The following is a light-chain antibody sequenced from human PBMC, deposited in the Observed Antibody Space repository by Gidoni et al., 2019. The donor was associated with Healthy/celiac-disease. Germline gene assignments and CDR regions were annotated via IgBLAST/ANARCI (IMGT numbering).Light chain of an antibody. CDR1: QSVLYSSNNKNY. Sequence: DIVMTQSPDSLAVSLGERATINCKSSQSVLYSSNNKNYLAWYQQKPGQPPKLLIYWASTREAGVPDRFSGSGSGTDFTLTISSLQAEDVAVCYCQQYYSPSWTFGQGTKVEIK. V-gene: IGKV4-1*01. CDR2: WAS. J-gene: IGKJ1*01. CDR3: QQYYSPSWT.